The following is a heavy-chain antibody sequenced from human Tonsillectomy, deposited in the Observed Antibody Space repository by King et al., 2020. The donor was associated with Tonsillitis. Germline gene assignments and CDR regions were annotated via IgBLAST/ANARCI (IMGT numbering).Heavy chain of an antibody. CDR1: GGSISRGGYS. J-gene: IGHJ4*02. Sequence: QLQESGSGLVKPSQILFLTCAVSGGSISRGGYSWSWIRQPPGKGLEWIGYIYQSGSTYYNPSLKSRVTISVDRSKNQFSLKLSFVTAADTAVYYCARGGRPGDILTGYPFDYWGQGTLVTVSS. CDR2: IYQSGST. CDR3: ARGGRPGDILTGYPFDY. V-gene: IGHV4-30-2*01. D-gene: IGHD3-9*01.